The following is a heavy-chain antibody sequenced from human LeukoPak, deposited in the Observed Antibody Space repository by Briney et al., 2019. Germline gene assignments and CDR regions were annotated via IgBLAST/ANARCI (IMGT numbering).Heavy chain of an antibody. CDR3: VKDRSGSYTFDY. D-gene: IGHD1-26*01. CDR2: ITTNGGTT. J-gene: IGHJ4*02. CDR1: GFTFSTYA. Sequence: AGGSLRLSCSASGFTFSTYAMHWVRQAPGKGLEFVSAITTNGGTTYYADSVKGRFTIYRDNSRNTLYLQMSSLRAEDTALYYCVKDRSGSYTFDYWGQGTLVTVSS. V-gene: IGHV3-64D*09.